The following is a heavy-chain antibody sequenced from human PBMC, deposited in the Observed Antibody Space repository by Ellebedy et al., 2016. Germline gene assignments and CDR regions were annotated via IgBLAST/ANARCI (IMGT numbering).Heavy chain of an antibody. CDR2: ISARGDNK. CDR3: RHGHYADY. CDR1: GFSFSTFF. Sequence: GESLKISXAAPGFSFSTFFMNWVRQAPGKGLEWVSTISARGDNKQFADSVKGRFTVSRDNSRNTVYLQMNDLRVEDTALYYCRHGHYADYWGQGTLVTVSS. V-gene: IGHV3-23*01. J-gene: IGHJ4*02.